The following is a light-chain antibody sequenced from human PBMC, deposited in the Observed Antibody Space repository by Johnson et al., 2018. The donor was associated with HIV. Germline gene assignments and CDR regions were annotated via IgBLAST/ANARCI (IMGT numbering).Light chain of an antibody. CDR3: GTWDSSLGYV. V-gene: IGLV1-51*02. CDR1: SSNIGNNY. CDR2: ENN. Sequence: QSVLTQPPSVSAAPGQKVTISCSGSSSNIGNNYVSWYQQVPGTAPKLLIYENNKRPSGIPDRFSGSKSGPSATLGITGLQTGDEADYYCGTWDSSLGYVFGTGTKVTVL. J-gene: IGLJ1*01.